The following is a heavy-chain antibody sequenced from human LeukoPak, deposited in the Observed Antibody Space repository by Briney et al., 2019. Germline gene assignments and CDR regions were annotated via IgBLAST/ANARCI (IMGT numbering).Heavy chain of an antibody. V-gene: IGHV3-23*01. J-gene: IGHJ3*02. D-gene: IGHD4-23*01. CDR2: ISGNGGST. CDR3: AKDDGGNLPTAFYI. Sequence: GGSLRLSCAASGFTFSTYVMSWVRQAPGKGPEWVSAISGNGGSTNYAEFVTGRFTISRDNSKNTLYLQMNGLRAEDTAVYYCAKDDGGNLPTAFYIWGQGTTVTVSS. CDR1: GFTFSTYV.